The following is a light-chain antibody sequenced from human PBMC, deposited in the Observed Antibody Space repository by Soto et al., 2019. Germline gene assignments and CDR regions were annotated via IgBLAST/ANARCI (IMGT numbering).Light chain of an antibody. V-gene: IGLV1-40*01. J-gene: IGLJ1*01. CDR2: GNN. CDR1: TSNIGAADD. CDR3: QSYDRSLSGYV. Sequence: QSVLTQPPSVSGAPGQRVTISCTEGTSNIGAADDVHWYQQLPGTAPKLLIYGNNNRPSGVPDRFSGSKSGTSASLAITGLQGEDEADYYCQSYDRSLSGYVFGTGTKLTVL.